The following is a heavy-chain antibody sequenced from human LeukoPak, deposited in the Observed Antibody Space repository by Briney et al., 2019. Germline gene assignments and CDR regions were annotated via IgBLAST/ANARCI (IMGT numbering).Heavy chain of an antibody. D-gene: IGHD1-26*01. V-gene: IGHV1-8*01. CDR2: MNPNSGNT. CDR3: ARVDPSIVGANDY. CDR1: GYTFTSYD. Sequence: ASVKVSGKASGYTFTSYDINWVRQATGQGLEWMGWMNPNSGNTGYAQKFQGRVTMTRNTSISTAYMELSSLRSEDTAVYYCARVDPSIVGANDYWGQGTLVTVSS. J-gene: IGHJ4*02.